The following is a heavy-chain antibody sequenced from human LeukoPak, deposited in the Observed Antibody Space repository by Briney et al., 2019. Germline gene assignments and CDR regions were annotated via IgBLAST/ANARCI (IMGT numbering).Heavy chain of an antibody. V-gene: IGHV5-10-1*01. J-gene: IGHJ5*02. CDR2: IDPSDSYT. Sequence: GESLKISCKGSGYSFSTFWIGWVRQTPGKGLEWMGRIDPSDSYTNYSPSFQGHVTISADKSISTAYLQWSSLKASDTAMYYCARSGFLEWLLSYNWFDPWGQGTLVTVSS. CDR1: GYSFSTFW. D-gene: IGHD3-3*01. CDR3: ARSGFLEWLLSYNWFDP.